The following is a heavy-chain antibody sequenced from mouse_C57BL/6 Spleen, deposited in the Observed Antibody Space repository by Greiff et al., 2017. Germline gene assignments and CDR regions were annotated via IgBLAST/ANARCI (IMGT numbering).Heavy chain of an antibody. CDR3: ARNTLYGNYGLDY. V-gene: IGHV2-2*01. Sequence: QVQLKESGPGLVQPSQSLSITCTVSGFSLTSYGVHWVRQSPGKGLEWLGVIWSGGSTDYNAAFISRLSISKDNSKSQVFFKMNSLQADDTAIYXCARNTLYGNYGLDYWGQGTSVTVSS. CDR2: IWSGGST. J-gene: IGHJ4*01. D-gene: IGHD2-1*01. CDR1: GFSLTSYG.